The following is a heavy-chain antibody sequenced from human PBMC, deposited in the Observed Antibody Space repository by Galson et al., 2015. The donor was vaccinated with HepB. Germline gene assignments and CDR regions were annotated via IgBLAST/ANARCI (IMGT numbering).Heavy chain of an antibody. J-gene: IGHJ4*02. V-gene: IGHV3-21*06. Sequence: SLRLSCAASGFNFTFCDMSWVRQAPGKGLEWVAYISRGSRLIYYTDSVKGRFTTSRDTAKNSLSLQMNSLRAEDTAVYYCAKSWDLRRELDSWGQGTLVTVSS. CDR1: GFNFTFCD. CDR3: AKSWDLRRELDS. D-gene: IGHD1-26*01. CDR2: ISRGSRLI.